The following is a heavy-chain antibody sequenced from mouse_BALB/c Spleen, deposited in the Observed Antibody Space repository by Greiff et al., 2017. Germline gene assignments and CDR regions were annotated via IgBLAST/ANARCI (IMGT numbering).Heavy chain of an antibody. CDR2: IYPSDSYT. D-gene: IGHD4-1*01. J-gene: IGHJ3*01. Sequence: QVQLQQPGAELVRPGASVKLSCKASGYTFTSYWINWVKQRPGQGLEWIGNIYPSDSYTNYNQKFKDKATLTVDKSSSTAYMQLSSPTSEDSAVYYCTNWDEGFAYWGQGTLVTVSA. V-gene: IGHV1-69*02. CDR3: TNWDEGFAY. CDR1: GYTFTSYW.